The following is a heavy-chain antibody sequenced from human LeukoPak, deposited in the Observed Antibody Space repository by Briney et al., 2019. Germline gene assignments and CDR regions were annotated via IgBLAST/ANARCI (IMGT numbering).Heavy chain of an antibody. CDR1: GCTFSTYS. D-gene: IGHD5-12*01. V-gene: IGHV3-48*02. Sequence: PGGSLRLSCAASGCTFSTYSMNWVRQAPGKGLEWVSYISSSTITIYYADSVKGRFTISRDNAKNSLYLQMNSLRDEDTAVYYCARDPVATSRFDYWGQGTLVTVSS. CDR3: ARDPVATSRFDY. J-gene: IGHJ4*02. CDR2: ISSSTITI.